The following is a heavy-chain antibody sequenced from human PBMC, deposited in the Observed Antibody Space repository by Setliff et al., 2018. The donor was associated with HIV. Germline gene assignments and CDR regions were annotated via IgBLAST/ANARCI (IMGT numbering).Heavy chain of an antibody. CDR3: ARDPHYFDTSGHYSWFYFDY. D-gene: IGHD3-22*01. V-gene: IGHV4-4*02. J-gene: IGHJ4*02. CDR1: GGSISSGNW. CDR2: IYHTGST. Sequence: SETLSLTCVVSGGSISSGNWWGWVRQPPGKGLEWIGEIYHTGSTNYNPSLKSRVTMSIDKSKNQFSLKLTSVTAADTAVYFCARDPHYFDTSGHYSWFYFDYWGQGTLVTVSS.